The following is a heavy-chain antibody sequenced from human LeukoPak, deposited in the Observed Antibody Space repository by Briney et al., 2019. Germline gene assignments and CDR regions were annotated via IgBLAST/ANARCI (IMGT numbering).Heavy chain of an antibody. V-gene: IGHV3-30-3*01. CDR3: ARGPPRGADRAPFDY. CDR2: TSYDGSNK. D-gene: IGHD3-22*01. Sequence: LSLTCAVSGGSISSSNWWSWVRQPPGKGLEWVAVTSYDGSNKYYPDSVKGRFTISRDNSKNTLYLQMNSLSAEDAAAYYCARGPPRGADRAPFDYWGQGTLVTVSS. CDR1: GGSISSSN. J-gene: IGHJ4*02.